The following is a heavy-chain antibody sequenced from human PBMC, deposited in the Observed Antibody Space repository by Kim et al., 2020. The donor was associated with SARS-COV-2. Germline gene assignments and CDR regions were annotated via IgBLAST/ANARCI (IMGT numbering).Heavy chain of an antibody. D-gene: IGHD4-17*01. CDR2: ISYDGSNK. Sequence: GGSLRLSCAASGFTFSSYGMHWVRQAPGKGLEWVAVISYDGSNKYYADSVKGRFTISRDNSKNTLYLQMNSLRAEDTAVYYCAKDLESGPYGDYFGRDYWGQGTLVTVSS. CDR1: GFTFSSYG. J-gene: IGHJ4*02. V-gene: IGHV3-30*18. CDR3: AKDLESGPYGDYFGRDY.